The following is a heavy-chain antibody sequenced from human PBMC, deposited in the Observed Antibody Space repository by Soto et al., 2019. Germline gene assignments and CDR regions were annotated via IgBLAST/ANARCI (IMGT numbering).Heavy chain of an antibody. CDR1: GGTFSSYA. D-gene: IGHD3-10*01. V-gene: IGHV1-69*12. CDR3: ASPRDNYYYNGMDV. J-gene: IGHJ6*02. CDR2: FIPIFGAA. Sequence: QVQLVQSGAEVKKPGSSVKVSCKASGGTFSSYAISWVRQAPGQGLEWMGGFIPIFGAADYAQNFQSRVTIAADESTSTAYMELSSLRSEDTAVYYCASPRDNYYYNGMDVWGQGTTVTVSS.